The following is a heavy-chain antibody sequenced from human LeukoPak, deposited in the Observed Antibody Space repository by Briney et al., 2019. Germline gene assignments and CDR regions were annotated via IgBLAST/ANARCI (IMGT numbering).Heavy chain of an antibody. CDR2: INHSGSA. V-gene: IGHV4-34*01. J-gene: IGHJ4*02. Sequence: SETLSLTCAVYGGSFSGYYWSWIRQPPGKGLEWIGEINHSGSANYNPSLKSRVTISVDTSKNQFSLKLSSVTAADTAVYYCARGQPTLDYWGQGTLVTVSS. CDR1: GGSFSGYY. CDR3: ARGQPTLDY.